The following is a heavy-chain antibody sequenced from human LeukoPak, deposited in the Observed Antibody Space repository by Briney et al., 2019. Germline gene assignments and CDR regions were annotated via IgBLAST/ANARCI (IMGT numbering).Heavy chain of an antibody. Sequence: GGSLRLSCAASGFTFSDYAMHWVRQAPGKGLEWVAVIWYDGSNKYYADSVKGRFTISRDNSKNTLYLQMNSLRAEDTAVYFCAKEEWLGKMNFFDYWGQGTLVTVSS. CDR3: AKEEWLGKMNFFDY. J-gene: IGHJ4*02. D-gene: IGHD6-19*01. V-gene: IGHV3-33*06. CDR2: IWYDGSNK. CDR1: GFTFSDYA.